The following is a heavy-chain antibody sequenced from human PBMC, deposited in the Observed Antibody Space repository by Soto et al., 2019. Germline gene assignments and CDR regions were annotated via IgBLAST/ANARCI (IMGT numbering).Heavy chain of an antibody. CDR3: ARRGYGSRWPNVYMDV. J-gene: IGHJ6*03. CDR2: ISNNGAHT. V-gene: IGHV3-64*01. D-gene: IGHD6-13*01. CDR1: GFTFSNNK. Sequence: EAQLVESGGGLVQPGGSLRLSCEASGFTFSNNKMHWVRQPQGKGLEYVSGISNNGAHTDYAKSVKGRFTISRDNSENTLYLQMGSLRAEDMALYYCARRGYGSRWPNVYMDVWGKGTTVTVSS.